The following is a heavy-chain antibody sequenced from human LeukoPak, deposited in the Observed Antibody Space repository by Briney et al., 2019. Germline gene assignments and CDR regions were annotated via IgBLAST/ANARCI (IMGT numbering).Heavy chain of an antibody. CDR3: ARTNCSGGSCYSDWFDP. D-gene: IGHD2-15*01. J-gene: IGHJ5*02. CDR1: GYTFTSYG. CDR2: ISAYNGNT. V-gene: IGHV1-18*04. Sequence: ASVKVSCKASGYTFTSYGISWVRQAPGQGLEWMGWISAYNGNTNYAQKLQDRVTMTTDTSTSTAYMELSSLRSEDTAVYYCARTNCSGGSCYSDWFDPWGQGTLVTVSS.